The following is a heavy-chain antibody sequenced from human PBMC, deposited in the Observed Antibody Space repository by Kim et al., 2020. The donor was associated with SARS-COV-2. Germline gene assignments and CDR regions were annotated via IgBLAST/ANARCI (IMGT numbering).Heavy chain of an antibody. CDR2: ISAYNGNT. CDR3: ARRYRKVVPAASAGLYYYYGMDV. J-gene: IGHJ6*02. V-gene: IGHV1-18*01. D-gene: IGHD2-2*01. Sequence: ASVKVSCKASGYTFTSYGISWVRQAHGQGLEWMGWISAYNGNTNYAQKLQGRVTMTTDTSTSTAYMELRSLRSDDTAVYYCARRYRKVVPAASAGLYYYYGMDVWGQGTTVTVSS. CDR1: GYTFTSYG.